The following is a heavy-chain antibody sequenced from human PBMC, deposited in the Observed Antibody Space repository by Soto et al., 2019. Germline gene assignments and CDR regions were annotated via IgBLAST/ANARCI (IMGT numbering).Heavy chain of an antibody. CDR1: GGSISSGGYY. CDR2: IYYSGST. CDR3: ARVSREGYCSGGSCSPGAFDI. V-gene: IGHV4-31*03. Sequence: PSETLSLTCTVSGGSISSGGYYWSWIRRHPGKGLEWIGYIYYSGSTYYNPSLKSRVTISVDTSKNQFSLKLSSVTAADTAVYYCARVSREGYCSGGSCSPGAFDIWGQGTMVTVSS. D-gene: IGHD2-15*01. J-gene: IGHJ3*02.